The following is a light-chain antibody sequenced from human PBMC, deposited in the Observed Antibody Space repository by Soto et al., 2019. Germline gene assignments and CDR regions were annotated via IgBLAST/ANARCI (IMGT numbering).Light chain of an antibody. CDR1: SSDVGGYNY. CDR2: EVS. J-gene: IGLJ1*01. Sequence: QSVLTQPASVSGSPGQSITISCTGTSSDVGGYNYVSWHQQHPGKAPIPIIYEVSNRPSGISNRFSGSKSGSTASLTISGLQPEDEADYYCSSYTSTSTLYVFGTGTKVTV. V-gene: IGLV2-14*03. CDR3: SSYTSTSTLYV.